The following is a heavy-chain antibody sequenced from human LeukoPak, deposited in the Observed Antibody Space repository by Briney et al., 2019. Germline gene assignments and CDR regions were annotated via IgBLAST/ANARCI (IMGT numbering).Heavy chain of an antibody. CDR2: IYHSGST. V-gene: IGHV4-4*02. Sequence: SETLSLTCAVSGGSISSSNWWSWVRQPPGKGLEWIGEIYHSGSTNYNPSLKSRVTISVDKSKNQFSLKLSSVTAADTAVYFCARLRLSGGSFSVGWFDPWGQGIQVTVSS. D-gene: IGHD1-26*01. CDR3: ARLRLSGGSFSVGWFDP. CDR1: GGSISSSNW. J-gene: IGHJ5*02.